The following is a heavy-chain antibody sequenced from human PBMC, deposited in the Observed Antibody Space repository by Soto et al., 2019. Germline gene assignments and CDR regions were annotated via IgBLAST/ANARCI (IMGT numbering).Heavy chain of an antibody. CDR1: GDTFSSHA. V-gene: IGHV1-69*06. CDR2: IIPLFGTT. CDR3: ARAMNRAYYKSRGYYSH. D-gene: IGHD3-22*01. J-gene: IGHJ4*02. Sequence: QVQPVQSGAEVRKPGSSVKVSCKASGDTFSSHAISWVRQAPGQGLEWMGGIIPLFGTTNYAQKFQGRATITADKYTTTAYMELSSLRSEDTAVYYCARAMNRAYYKSRGYYSHWGQGTLVIVSS.